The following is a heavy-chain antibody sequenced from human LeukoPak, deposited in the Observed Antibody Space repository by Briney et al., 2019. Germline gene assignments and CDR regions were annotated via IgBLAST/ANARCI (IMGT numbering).Heavy chain of an antibody. V-gene: IGHV4-59*05. CDR3: VSPRGFSYGYFDY. CDR1: GASITSYY. D-gene: IGHD5-18*01. Sequence: SETLSLTCTVSGASITSYYWSWMRQPPGEGLEWIGSIYYSKNTYYNPSLKSRVTISADTSKNQFSLTLGSVSATDTAVYYCVSPRGFSYGYFDYWGQGTLVTVSS. CDR2: IYYSKNT. J-gene: IGHJ4*02.